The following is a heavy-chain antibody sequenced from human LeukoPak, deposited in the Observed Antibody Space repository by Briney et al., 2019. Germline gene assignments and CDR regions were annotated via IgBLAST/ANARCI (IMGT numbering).Heavy chain of an antibody. CDR3: ARASQLWFGESLIDY. D-gene: IGHD3-10*01. J-gene: IGHJ4*02. Sequence: GRSLRLSCAASGFTFSSYAMHWVRQAPGKGLEWVAVISYDGSNKYYADSVKGRFTISRDNSKNTLYLQMNSLRAEDTAVYYCARASQLWFGESLIDYWGQGTLVTVSS. CDR2: ISYDGSNK. CDR1: GFTFSSYA. V-gene: IGHV3-30-3*01.